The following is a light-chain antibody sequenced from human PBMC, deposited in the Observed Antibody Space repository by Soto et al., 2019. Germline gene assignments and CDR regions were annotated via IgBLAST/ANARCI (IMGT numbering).Light chain of an antibody. CDR1: EYVDIY. Sequence: ETVLTQSPATLSLSPGETATLSCRASEYVDIYLAWYQQKPGQAPRLLIYHASNRATGIPARFSGSGSGTDFTLNISSLEPEDSAVYYCQQSRNWPPLTFGGGTRVEI. V-gene: IGKV3-11*01. CDR3: QQSRNWPPLT. J-gene: IGKJ4*01. CDR2: HAS.